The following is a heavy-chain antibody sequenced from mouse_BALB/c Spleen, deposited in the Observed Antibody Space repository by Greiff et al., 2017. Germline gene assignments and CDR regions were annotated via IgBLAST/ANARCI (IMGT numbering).Heavy chain of an antibody. J-gene: IGHJ3*01. Sequence: QVQLQQSGPELVRPGTSVKVSCKASGYAFTNYLIEWVKQRPGQGLEWIGVINPGSGGTNYNEKFKGKATLTADKSSSTAYMQLSSLTSDDSAVYFCARGGFAYWGQGTLVTVSA. D-gene: IGHD1-1*02. V-gene: IGHV1-54*01. CDR3: ARGGFAY. CDR2: INPGSGGT. CDR1: GYAFTNYL.